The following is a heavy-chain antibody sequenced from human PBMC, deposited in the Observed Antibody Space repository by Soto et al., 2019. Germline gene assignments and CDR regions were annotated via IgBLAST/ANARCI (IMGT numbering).Heavy chain of an antibody. D-gene: IGHD6-13*01. J-gene: IGHJ5*02. V-gene: IGHV3-30-3*01. CDR3: ARDLGSSWYVKWFEP. Sequence: QVQLVECGGGVVQPGRSLRLSCAASGFTFSSYAMHWVRQAPGKGLEWVAFISYDVSNKYYADSVKGRFTISRDNSKNTLYLQMNSLRAEDTAVYYCARDLGSSWYVKWFEPWGQGTLVTVSS. CDR2: ISYDVSNK. CDR1: GFTFSSYA.